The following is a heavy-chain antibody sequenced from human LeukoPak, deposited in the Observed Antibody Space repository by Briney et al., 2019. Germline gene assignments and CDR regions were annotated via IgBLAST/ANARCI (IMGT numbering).Heavy chain of an antibody. CDR3: ARDQSIHYYDSSGPLGY. V-gene: IGHV1-2*02. Sequence: ASVKVSCKASGYTFTGYYMHWVRQAPGQGLEWMGWINPNSGGTNYAQKFQGRVTITADKSTSTAYMELSSLRSEDTAVYYCARDQSIHYYDSSGPLGYWGQGTLVTVSS. J-gene: IGHJ4*02. CDR1: GYTFTGYY. D-gene: IGHD3-22*01. CDR2: INPNSGGT.